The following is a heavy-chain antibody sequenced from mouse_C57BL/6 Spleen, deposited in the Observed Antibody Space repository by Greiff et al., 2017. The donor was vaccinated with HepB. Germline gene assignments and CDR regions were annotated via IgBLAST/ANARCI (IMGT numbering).Heavy chain of an antibody. Sequence: VQLLQSGTVLARPGASVKFSCITSGFTFTCYCLPWVSHRPVQGLEWIGAFYPGNIDTSYNQKFKGKAKLTAVTSASTAYMELSSLTNEDSAVYYCTRSEEDGYYAWFAYWGQGTLVTVSA. V-gene: IGHV1-5*01. D-gene: IGHD2-3*01. CDR1: GFTFTCYC. CDR2: FYPGNIDT. J-gene: IGHJ3*01. CDR3: TRSEEDGYYAWFAY.